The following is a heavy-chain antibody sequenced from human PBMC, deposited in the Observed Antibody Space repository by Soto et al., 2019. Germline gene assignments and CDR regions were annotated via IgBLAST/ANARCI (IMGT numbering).Heavy chain of an antibody. J-gene: IGHJ5*02. CDR3: APGGATGGDR. CDR1: GITLNNYA. Sequence: EVQVLESGGGLVQPGGSLRLSCAASGITLNNYAMSWVRQAPGKGLEWVSGISGSGSSTHYADSVKGRFTISRDNAKNSLFLQMISLRPEDTAVYYCAPGGATGGDRWGQGTLVTVSS. CDR2: ISGSGSST. V-gene: IGHV3-23*01. D-gene: IGHD2-8*02.